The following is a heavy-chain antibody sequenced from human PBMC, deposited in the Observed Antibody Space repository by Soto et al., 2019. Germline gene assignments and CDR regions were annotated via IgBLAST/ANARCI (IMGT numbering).Heavy chain of an antibody. D-gene: IGHD4-17*01. CDR1: GGTITSDDYH. CDR3: ARKGWLGDYGDYGIDY. J-gene: IGHJ4*02. Sequence: NPSETLSLTCTVSGGTITSDDYHWTWIRQPPGKGLEWIGFIYYSGTYYNPSLRGRVTISSDTSKNQFSLKLTSVTATDTAVYFCARKGWLGDYGDYGIDYWGQGTLVTVSS. V-gene: IGHV4-30-4*01. CDR2: IYYSGT.